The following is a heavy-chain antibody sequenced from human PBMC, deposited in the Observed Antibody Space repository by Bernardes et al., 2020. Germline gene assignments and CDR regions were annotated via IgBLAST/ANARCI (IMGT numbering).Heavy chain of an antibody. CDR2: VYYSGST. Sequence: PGPLSLTCTVSGGSLTSYHWSWIRQPPGKGLEWIGYVYYSGSTSYNPSLKSRVTISVDTSKNQFSLKLSSVTAADTAVYYCARRGVYSSVDYWGQGTLVTVSS. J-gene: IGHJ4*02. CDR1: GGSLTSYH. D-gene: IGHD5-18*01. V-gene: IGHV4-59*08. CDR3: ARRGVYSSVDY.